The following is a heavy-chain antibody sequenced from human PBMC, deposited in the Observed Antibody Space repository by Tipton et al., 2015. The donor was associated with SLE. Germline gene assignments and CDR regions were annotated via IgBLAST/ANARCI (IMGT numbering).Heavy chain of an antibody. CDR3: ARDRGGSYSDAFDI. V-gene: IGHV4-61*02. D-gene: IGHD1-26*01. CDR1: GGSISSGSYY. J-gene: IGHJ3*02. Sequence: TLSLTCTVSGGSISSGSYYWSWIRQPAGKGLEWIGRIYTSGSTNYNPSLKSRVTISVDTSKNQFSLKLSSVTAADTAVYYCARDRGGSYSDAFDIWGQGTMVTVSS. CDR2: IYTSGST.